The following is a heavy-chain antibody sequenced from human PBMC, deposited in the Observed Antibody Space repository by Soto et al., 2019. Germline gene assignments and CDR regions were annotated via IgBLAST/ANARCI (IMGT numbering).Heavy chain of an antibody. CDR3: ARQSRFLEWLFLFDP. CDR2: ISNSGNT. V-gene: IGHV4-59*08. J-gene: IGHJ5*02. Sequence: SDTLSLTCTVSGGAISSFCWTWIRQPPGKGLEWIGFISNSGNTNYNPSLKSRVTISVDTSENQFFLRLSSVTAADTAVYYCARQSRFLEWLFLFDPWGQGTLVTVSS. D-gene: IGHD3-3*01. CDR1: GGAISSFC.